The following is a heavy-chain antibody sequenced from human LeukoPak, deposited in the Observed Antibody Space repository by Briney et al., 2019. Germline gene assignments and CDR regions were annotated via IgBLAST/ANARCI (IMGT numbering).Heavy chain of an antibody. CDR3: ASMANYDSSGYGWATFDY. CDR2: IIPIFGTA. CDR1: GGTLSRYG. V-gene: IGHV1-69*05. Sequence: SVTVSCQASGGTLSRYGISWVRQAPGQGLEWMGGIIPIFGTANYAQKFQGRVTITTDESKSTAYMELSSLRSEDTAVYYCASMANYDSSGYGWATFDYWGQGTLVTVSS. J-gene: IGHJ4*02. D-gene: IGHD3-22*01.